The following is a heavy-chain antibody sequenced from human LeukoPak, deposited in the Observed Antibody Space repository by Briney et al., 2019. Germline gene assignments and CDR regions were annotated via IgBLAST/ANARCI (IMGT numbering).Heavy chain of an antibody. D-gene: IGHD2-2*01. Sequence: SETLPLTCTVSGGSISSGDYYWSWIRQPPGKGLEWIGYIYYRGSTYYNPSLKSRVTISVDTSKNQFSLKLSSVTAADTAVYYCARDGVYCSSTSCYADAFDIWGQGTMVTVSS. V-gene: IGHV4-30-4*08. CDR3: ARDGVYCSSTSCYADAFDI. CDR2: IYYRGST. CDR1: GGSISSGDYY. J-gene: IGHJ3*02.